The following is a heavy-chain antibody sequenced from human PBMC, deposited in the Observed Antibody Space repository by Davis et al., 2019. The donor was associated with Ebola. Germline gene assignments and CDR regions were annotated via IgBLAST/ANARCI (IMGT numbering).Heavy chain of an antibody. J-gene: IGHJ5*02. V-gene: IGHV3-30*18. D-gene: IGHD4-11*01. CDR3: AKDGVDYSNPWYNWFDP. Sequence: PGGSLRLSCAASGFTFSSYGMHWVRQAPGKGLEWVAVISYDGSNKYYADSVKGRFTISRDNSKNTLYLQMNSLRAEDTAVYYCAKDGVDYSNPWYNWFDPWGQGTLVTVSS. CDR1: GFTFSSYG. CDR2: ISYDGSNK.